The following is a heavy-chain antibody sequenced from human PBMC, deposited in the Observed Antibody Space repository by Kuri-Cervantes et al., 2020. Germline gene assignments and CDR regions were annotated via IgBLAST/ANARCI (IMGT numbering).Heavy chain of an antibody. CDR1: GFTFSSYA. Sequence: GGSLRLSCAASGFTFSSYAMHWVRQAPGKGLEWVAVISYDGSNKYYADSVKGRFTISRDNAKNSLYLQMNSLRAEDTALYYCAKDMGGMVRGVTFDYWGQGTLVTVSS. CDR2: ISYDGSNK. CDR3: AKDMGGMVRGVTFDY. J-gene: IGHJ4*02. D-gene: IGHD3-10*01. V-gene: IGHV3-30-3*01.